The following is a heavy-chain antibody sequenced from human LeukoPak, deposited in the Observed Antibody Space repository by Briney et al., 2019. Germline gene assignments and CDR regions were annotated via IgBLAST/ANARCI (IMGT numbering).Heavy chain of an antibody. CDR1: GGSISSGGYY. CDR2: IYYSGST. D-gene: IGHD2-2*02. CDR3: ASYCSSTSCYNNHAFDI. V-gene: IGHV4-61*08. J-gene: IGHJ3*02. Sequence: SQTLSLTCTVSGGSISSGGYYWSWIRQPPGKGLEWIGYIYYSGSTNCNPSLKSRVTISVDTSKNQFSLKLSSVTAADTAVYYCASYCSSTSCYNNHAFDIWGQGTMVTVSS.